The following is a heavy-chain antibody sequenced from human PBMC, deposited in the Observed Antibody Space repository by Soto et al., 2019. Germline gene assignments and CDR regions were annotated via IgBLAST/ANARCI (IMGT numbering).Heavy chain of an antibody. J-gene: IGHJ4*02. CDR2: INHSGST. V-gene: IGHV4-34*01. CDR3: ARGPLIVVVPAANYYFDY. CDR1: GGSFSGYY. D-gene: IGHD2-2*01. Sequence: SETLSLTCAVYGGSFSGYYWSWIRQPPGKGLEWIGEINHSGSTNYNPSLKSRVTISVDTSKNQFSLKLSSVTAADTAVYYCARGPLIVVVPAANYYFDYWGQGTLVTVSS.